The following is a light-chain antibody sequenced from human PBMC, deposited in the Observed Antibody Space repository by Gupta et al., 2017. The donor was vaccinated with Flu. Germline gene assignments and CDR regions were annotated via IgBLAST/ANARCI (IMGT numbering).Light chain of an antibody. V-gene: IGKV3-20*01. CDR3: QQYGSSPRT. Sequence: PGERATLSCRASQSVSGSYLAWYQQKPGQAPRLLIYGASSRATGIPDRFSGSGSGTDFTLTISRLEPEDFAVYYCQQYGSSPRTFGQGTKL. J-gene: IGKJ2*01. CDR2: GAS. CDR1: QSVSGSY.